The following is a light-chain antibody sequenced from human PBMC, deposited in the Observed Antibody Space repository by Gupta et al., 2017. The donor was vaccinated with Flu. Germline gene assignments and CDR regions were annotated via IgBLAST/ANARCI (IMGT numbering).Light chain of an antibody. CDR3: QVWDPTSEVV. V-gene: IGLV3-21*02. Sequence: SFVLIQPPSSLVGPGQTATPICGGKSMAMKSVRWYQQKTGQAPVLVISDDSDRPSGIPDRFSGSTSADRATLTITRVEAADEADYFCQVWDPTSEVVFGGGTKLTVL. CDR1: SMAMKS. CDR2: DDS. J-gene: IGLJ2*01.